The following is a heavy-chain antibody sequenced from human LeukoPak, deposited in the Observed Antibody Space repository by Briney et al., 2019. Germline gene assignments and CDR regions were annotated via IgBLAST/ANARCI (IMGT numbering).Heavy chain of an antibody. CDR1: GYTFTSYG. CDR3: ATSPNYYDSSGLFDY. J-gene: IGHJ4*02. CDR2: ISAYNGNT. V-gene: IGHV1-18*01. D-gene: IGHD3-22*01. Sequence: AASVKVPCKASGYTFTSYGISWVRQAPGQGLEWMGWISAYNGNTNYAQKLQGRVTMTTDTSTSTAYMELRSLRSDDTAVYYCATSPNYYDSSGLFDYWGQGTLVTVSS.